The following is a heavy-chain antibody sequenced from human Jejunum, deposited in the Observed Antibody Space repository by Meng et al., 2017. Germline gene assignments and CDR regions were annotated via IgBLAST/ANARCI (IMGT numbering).Heavy chain of an antibody. CDR1: GGSINCDGFT. J-gene: IGHJ4*02. V-gene: IGHV4-30-2*01. Sequence: QVQLQESGPGLVKPSQTLSPTLAGSGGSINCDGFTWSWTRQPPGKGLEWIGYIYHTGSPYYNPSLKSRLTISVDKSVNQFSLKLSSVTAADTAVYYCARMDSAVHYFDYWGQGTLVTVSS. CDR3: ARMDSAVHYFDY. D-gene: IGHD2-2*03. CDR2: IYHTGSP.